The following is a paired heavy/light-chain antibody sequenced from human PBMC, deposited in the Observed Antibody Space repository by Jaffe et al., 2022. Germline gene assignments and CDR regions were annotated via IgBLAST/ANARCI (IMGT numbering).Light chain of an antibody. V-gene: IGKV1-27*01. CDR1: QGISNY. J-gene: IGKJ1*01. CDR3: QKYNSARTWT. Sequence: DIQMTQSPSSLSASVGDRVTITCRASQGISNYLAWYQQKPGKVPKLLIYAASTLQSGVPSRFSGSGSGTDFTLTISSLQPEDVATYYCQKYNSARTWTFGQGTKVEIK. CDR2: AAS.
Heavy chain of an antibody. Sequence: EVQLVESGGGLVQPGGSLRLSCAASGFTFSSYSMNWVRQAPGKGLEWVSYISSSSSTIYYADSVKGRFTISRDNAKNSLYLQMNSLRAEDTAVYYCARTAGYSSGWYVAGAFDIWGQGTMVTVSS. D-gene: IGHD6-19*01. J-gene: IGHJ3*02. CDR1: GFTFSSYS. CDR3: ARTAGYSSGWYVAGAFDI. CDR2: ISSSSSTI. V-gene: IGHV3-48*01.